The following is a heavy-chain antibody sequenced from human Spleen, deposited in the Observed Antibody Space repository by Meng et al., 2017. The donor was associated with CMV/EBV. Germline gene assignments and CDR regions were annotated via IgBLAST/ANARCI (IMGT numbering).Heavy chain of an antibody. D-gene: IGHD2-15*01. J-gene: IGHJ4*02. Sequence: GESLKISCAASGFTFSNYGMYWVRQAPGKGLEWVAFIRYDGSNKYYADSVKGRFTISRDNAKNSLYLQMNSLRAEDTAVYYCARYCSGGSCFWGQGTLVTVSS. CDR3: ARYCSGGSCF. CDR1: GFTFSNYG. V-gene: IGHV3-30*02. CDR2: IRYDGSNK.